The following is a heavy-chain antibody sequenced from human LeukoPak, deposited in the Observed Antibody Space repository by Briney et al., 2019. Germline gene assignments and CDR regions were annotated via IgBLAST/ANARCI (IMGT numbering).Heavy chain of an antibody. Sequence: GGSLRLSCAASGFTFSSYEMNWVRQAPGKGLEWVSYISGNGSPIYYADSVKGRLTISRDNSKNSLFLQLNSLRADDTAVYYCARDPEFSYGYYFDHWGQGTLVTVSS. CDR2: ISGNGSPI. CDR3: ARDPEFSYGYYFDH. D-gene: IGHD5-18*01. V-gene: IGHV3-48*03. J-gene: IGHJ4*02. CDR1: GFTFSSYE.